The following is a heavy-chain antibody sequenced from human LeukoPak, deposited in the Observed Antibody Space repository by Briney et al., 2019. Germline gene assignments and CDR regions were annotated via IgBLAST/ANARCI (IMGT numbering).Heavy chain of an antibody. CDR3: ARALAYCGGDCYSVSTNDAFEI. CDR1: GYTFTSYY. D-gene: IGHD2-21*01. J-gene: IGHJ3*02. CDR2: INPSGCST. V-gene: IGHV1-46*03. Sequence: ASVTVSCKGTGYTFTSYYMHWVRQAPGQALEWVGIINPSGCSTSYAQKFQGRVTMTRDTSTSTVYMELSSLRSEDTAVYYCARALAYCGGDCYSVSTNDAFEIWGQGTMVTVSS.